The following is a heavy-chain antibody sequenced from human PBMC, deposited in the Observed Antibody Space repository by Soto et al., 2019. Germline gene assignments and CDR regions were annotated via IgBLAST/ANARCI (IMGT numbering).Heavy chain of an antibody. J-gene: IGHJ4*02. CDR2: IDSTAATI. Sequence: EVQLVESGGGLVQPGGSLRLSCAVSGFFFSSNGMTWARQAPGMGLEWVAHIDSTAATISYADSVRGRFTISRDNAKNSLYLQMDSLRADDTAIYFCATDPDGIYDFDYWGQGILVTVSS. D-gene: IGHD1-20*01. V-gene: IGHV3-48*03. CDR3: ATDPDGIYDFDY. CDR1: GFFFSSNG.